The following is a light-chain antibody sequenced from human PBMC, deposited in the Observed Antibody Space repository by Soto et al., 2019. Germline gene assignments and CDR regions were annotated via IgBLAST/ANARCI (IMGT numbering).Light chain of an antibody. CDR1: QSVNTNY. CDR2: GAS. Sequence: EIVLTLSPGTLSLSPGERATLSCRASQSVNTNYLAWYQQKSGQAPRLLIYGASSRATGIPDRFSGSGSGTDFTLTISRLEPEDFAAYFCQQYGSSPITFGQGTRLEIK. CDR3: QQYGSSPIT. V-gene: IGKV3-20*01. J-gene: IGKJ5*01.